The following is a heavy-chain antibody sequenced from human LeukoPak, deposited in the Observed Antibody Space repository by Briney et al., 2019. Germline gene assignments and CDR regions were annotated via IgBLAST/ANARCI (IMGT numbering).Heavy chain of an antibody. Sequence: GGSLRLSCAASGFTFSSYSMNWVRQAPGKGLEWVSSISSSSSYIYYADSVKGRFTISRDNAKNSLYLQMNSLRAEDTAAYYCARVLPDWSITMIVVVTYYFDYWGQGTLVTVSS. CDR2: ISSSSSYI. J-gene: IGHJ4*02. V-gene: IGHV3-21*01. CDR3: ARVLPDWSITMIVVVTYYFDY. CDR1: GFTFSSYS. D-gene: IGHD3-22*01.